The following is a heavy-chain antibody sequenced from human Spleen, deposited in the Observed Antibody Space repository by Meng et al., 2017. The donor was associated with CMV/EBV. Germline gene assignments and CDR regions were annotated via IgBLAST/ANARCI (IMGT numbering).Heavy chain of an antibody. V-gene: IGHV1-18*01. J-gene: IGHJ6*02. D-gene: IGHD3-3*01. CDR2: VSGYDSNT. CDR3: AREVLDDFWSGYYPGMDV. CDR1: GGTFSTYA. Sequence: ASVKVSCKASGGTFSTYAVSWVRQAPGQGLEWMGWVSGYDSNTKYVQKFQGRVTMTTDTSTSTAYMELRSLRSDDTAVYYCAREVLDDFWSGYYPGMDVWGQGTTVTVSS.